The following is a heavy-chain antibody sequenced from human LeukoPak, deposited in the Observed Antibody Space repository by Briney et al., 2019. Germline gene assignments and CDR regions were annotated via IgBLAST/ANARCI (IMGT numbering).Heavy chain of an antibody. D-gene: IGHD3-3*01. Sequence: SETLSLTCTVSGGSISSSSYYWGWIRQPPGKGLEWIGSIYYSGSTYYNPSLKSRVTISVDTSKNQFSLKLSSVTAADTAVYYCARGIWSGRPYYYYYMDVWGKGTTVTVSS. V-gene: IGHV4-39*07. J-gene: IGHJ6*03. CDR3: ARGIWSGRPYYYYYMDV. CDR2: IYYSGST. CDR1: GGSISSSSYY.